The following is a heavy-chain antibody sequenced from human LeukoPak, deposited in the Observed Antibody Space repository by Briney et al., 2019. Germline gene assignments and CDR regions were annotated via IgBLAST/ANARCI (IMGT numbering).Heavy chain of an antibody. CDR1: GGSISSSSDD. V-gene: IGHV4-39*07. D-gene: IGHD6-13*01. J-gene: IGHJ4*02. CDR3: ASARRSSSWRVPSGYFDY. Sequence: PSETLSLTFTVAGGSISSSSDDWGWIRQPPGKGLGWIGSVYYSGSTYYNPSLKSRVTISVDTSKNQFSLKLSSLTAADTAVYYCASARRSSSWRVPSGYFDYWGQGTLVTVSS. CDR2: VYYSGST.